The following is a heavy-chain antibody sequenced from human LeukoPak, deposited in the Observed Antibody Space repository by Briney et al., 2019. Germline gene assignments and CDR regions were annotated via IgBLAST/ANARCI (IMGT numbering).Heavy chain of an antibody. J-gene: IGHJ4*02. CDR3: ATARPGSY. Sequence: PGGSLRLSCAASGFTFSSYAMNWVRQAPGKRLEWVSAISASGGTTYSADSLKGRFTISRDNSKNTLYLQMNSLRAEDTAVYYCATARPGSYWGQGILVTVSS. CDR1: GFTFSSYA. CDR2: ISASGGTT. V-gene: IGHV3-23*01. D-gene: IGHD1-14*01.